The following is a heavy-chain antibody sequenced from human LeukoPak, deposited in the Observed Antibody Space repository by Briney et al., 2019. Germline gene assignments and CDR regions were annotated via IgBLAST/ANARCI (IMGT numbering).Heavy chain of an antibody. Sequence: SGTLSLTCTVSGGSISSYYWSWIRQPPGKGLEWVGYIYYSGSTNYTPSLKGRVTISVDKSKNTLSLKLSTVTAADTAVYYCASVEEYSYGHRHFDYWGQGTLVTVSS. V-gene: IGHV4-59*01. J-gene: IGHJ4*02. CDR1: GGSISSYY. CDR3: ASVEEYSYGHRHFDY. CDR2: IYYSGST. D-gene: IGHD5-18*01.